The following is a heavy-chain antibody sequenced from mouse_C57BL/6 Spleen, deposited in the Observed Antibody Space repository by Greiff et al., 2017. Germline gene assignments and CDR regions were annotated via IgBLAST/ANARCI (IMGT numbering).Heavy chain of an antibody. CDR1: GYTFTDYY. V-gene: IGHV1-76*01. CDR2: IYPGSGNT. Sequence: VQLQQSGAELVRPGASVKLSCKASGYTFTDYYINWVKQRPGQGLEWIARIYPGSGNTYYNEKFKGKATLTAEKSSSTAYMQLSSLTSEDSAVYFCARGDYYYGSPYWYFDVWGTGTTVTVSS. J-gene: IGHJ1*03. CDR3: ARGDYYYGSPYWYFDV. D-gene: IGHD1-1*01.